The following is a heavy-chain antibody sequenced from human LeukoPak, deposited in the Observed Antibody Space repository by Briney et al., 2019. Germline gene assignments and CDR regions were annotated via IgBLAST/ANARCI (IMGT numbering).Heavy chain of an antibody. CDR2: IIPILGIA. CDR3: ASGMITFGGARYSDY. D-gene: IGHD3-16*01. CDR1: GGTFSSYA. Sequence: ASVKVSCKAPGGTFSSYAISWVRQAPGQGLEWMGRIIPILGIANYAQKFQGRVTITADKSTSTAYMELSSLRSEDTAVYYCASGMITFGGARYSDYWGQGTLVTVSS. V-gene: IGHV1-69*04. J-gene: IGHJ4*02.